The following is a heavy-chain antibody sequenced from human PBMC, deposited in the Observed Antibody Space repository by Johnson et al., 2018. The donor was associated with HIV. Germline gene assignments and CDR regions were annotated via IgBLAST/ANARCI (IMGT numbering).Heavy chain of an antibody. Sequence: VQLVESGGGLVQPGGSLRLSCAASGFTFSSYAMHWVRQAPGKGLEWLANIREDGSDKYYAGSVKGRFTIPRDNAKNSLSRQMNSLRAEDTAVYYCVRDAFDYRDASGRFGGAGFDIWGQGTVITVSS. J-gene: IGHJ3*02. V-gene: IGHV3-7*01. CDR2: IREDGSDK. D-gene: IGHD3-16*01. CDR1: GFTFSSYA. CDR3: VRDAFDYRDASGRFGGAGFDI.